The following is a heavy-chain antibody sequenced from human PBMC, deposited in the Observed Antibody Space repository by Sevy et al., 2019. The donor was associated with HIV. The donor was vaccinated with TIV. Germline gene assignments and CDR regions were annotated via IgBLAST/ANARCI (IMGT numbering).Heavy chain of an antibody. CDR2: IGGSGDIT. CDR1: GFTFNSHD. D-gene: IGHD3-3*01. CDR3: ARFDVSFYDFWSGSNYYYGLGV. J-gene: IGHJ6*02. V-gene: IGHV3-23*01. Sequence: GGSLRLSCAASGFTFNSHDMTWVRQAPGKGLEWLSVIGGSGDITSYANSVKGRFTISRDNSKNTLYLQMNGLRAEDTAVYYCARFDVSFYDFWSGSNYYYGLGVWGQGTTVTVSS.